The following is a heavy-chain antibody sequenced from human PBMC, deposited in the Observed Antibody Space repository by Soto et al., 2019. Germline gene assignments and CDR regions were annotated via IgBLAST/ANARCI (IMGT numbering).Heavy chain of an antibody. CDR2: INPSGGST. CDR3: ARANNLGPGEAFDY. CDR1: VYTFTIYY. V-gene: IGHV1-46*01. J-gene: IGHJ4*02. Sequence: ASVPVSCKSPVYTFTIYYMHWVRQAPGQGLEWMGIINPSGGSTSYAQKFQGRVTMTRDTSTSTVYMELSSLRSEDTAVYYCARANNLGPGEAFDYWGQGTLVTVSS. D-gene: IGHD3-16*01.